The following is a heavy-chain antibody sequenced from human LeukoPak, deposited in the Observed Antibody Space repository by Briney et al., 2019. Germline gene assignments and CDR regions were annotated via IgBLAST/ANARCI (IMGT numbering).Heavy chain of an antibody. J-gene: IGHJ6*04. Sequence: PGGSLRLSCAASGFTFSRHGMNWVRQAPGKGLEWVSGISGSGDTTYYADSVKGRFTISRDNAKNSLYLQMNSLRAEDTAVYYCAELGITMIGGVWGKGTTVTISS. CDR3: AELGITMIGGV. V-gene: IGHV3-23*01. CDR1: GFTFSRHG. D-gene: IGHD3-10*02. CDR2: ISGSGDTT.